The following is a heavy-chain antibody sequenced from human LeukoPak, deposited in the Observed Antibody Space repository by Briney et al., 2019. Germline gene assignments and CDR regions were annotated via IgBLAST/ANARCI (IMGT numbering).Heavy chain of an antibody. V-gene: IGHV4-34*01. D-gene: IGHD5-12*01. CDR2: IYYSGST. CDR1: GGSFSGYY. CDR3: ATLGGYSGYDFDY. J-gene: IGHJ4*02. Sequence: SETLSLTCAVYGGSFSGYYWSWIRQPPGKGLEWIGSIYYSGSTYYNPSLKSRVTISVDTSKNQFSLKLSSVTAADTAVYYCATLGGYSGYDFDYWGQGTLVTVSS.